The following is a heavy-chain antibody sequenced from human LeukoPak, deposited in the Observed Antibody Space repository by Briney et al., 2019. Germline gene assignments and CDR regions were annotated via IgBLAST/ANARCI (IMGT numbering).Heavy chain of an antibody. CDR3: ASILRSSSGYYFDY. D-gene: IGHD3-10*01. CDR2: INSDDTT. CDR1: GFTVITNY. V-gene: IGHV3-66*01. Sequence: GGALRLSCASSGFTVITNYMSWVRQAPGEGLGCVLVINSDDTTFSPNSVRAKFTTSRDNSKNSIYIQMNSLRAEDTAVYYCASILRSSSGYYFDYWGQGTLVTVSS. J-gene: IGHJ4*02.